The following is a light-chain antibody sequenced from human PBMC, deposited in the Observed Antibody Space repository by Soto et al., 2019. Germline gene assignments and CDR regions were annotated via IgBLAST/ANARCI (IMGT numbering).Light chain of an antibody. CDR1: QSISSW. CDR2: DAS. J-gene: IGKJ1*01. V-gene: IGKV1-5*01. Sequence: DIQMTQSPSTLSASVGDRVTITCRASQSISSWLAWYQQKPGKAPKLLIYDASSLESGVPSRFSGSGSGTEFTLTISSLQPDDFATHYCLPHNSYPWTFGQGTNVNI. CDR3: LPHNSYPWT.